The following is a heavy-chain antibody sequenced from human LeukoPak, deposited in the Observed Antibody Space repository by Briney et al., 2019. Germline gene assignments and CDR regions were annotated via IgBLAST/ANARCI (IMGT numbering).Heavy chain of an antibody. D-gene: IGHD1-7*01. Sequence: KPSETLSLTCTVSGGSISTYYWSWIRQPPGKGLEWIGYGYYTGSNSYNPSLKGRVTMSVDRSKNLFSLELVSVTPADTAVYYCARGVNYWHQRWFDPWGRGTLVTVSS. CDR2: GYYTGSN. CDR1: GGSISTYY. V-gene: IGHV4-59*01. CDR3: ARGVNYWHQRWFDP. J-gene: IGHJ5*02.